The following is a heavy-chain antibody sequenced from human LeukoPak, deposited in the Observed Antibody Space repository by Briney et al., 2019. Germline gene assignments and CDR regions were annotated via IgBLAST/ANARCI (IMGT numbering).Heavy chain of an antibody. CDR1: GFTFDDFS. D-gene: IGHD6-13*01. V-gene: IGHV3-43*01. CDR2: INKAGDRT. J-gene: IGHJ4*02. Sequence: GGSLRLSCAASGFTFDDFSIHWARQAPGKGLEWVSLINKAGDRTYYADSVEGRFTISRDNSKNSLYLQMNSLTTDDAALYYCAKEVRGSRWTGFDSWSQGTQVTVSS. CDR3: AKEVRGSRWTGFDS.